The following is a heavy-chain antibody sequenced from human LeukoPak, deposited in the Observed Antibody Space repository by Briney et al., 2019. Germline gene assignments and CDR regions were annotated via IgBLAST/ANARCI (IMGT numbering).Heavy chain of an antibody. J-gene: IGHJ4*02. D-gene: IGHD3-10*01. CDR1: GFTFSSYA. CDR2: ISYDGSNK. Sequence: PGRSLRLSCAASGFTFSSYAMHWACQAPGKGLEWVAVISYDGSNKYYADSVKGRFTISRDNAKNSLYLQMNSLRAEDTAVYYCARVRRYGSGSYDFDYWGQGTLVTVSS. CDR3: ARVRRYGSGSYDFDY. V-gene: IGHV3-30-3*01.